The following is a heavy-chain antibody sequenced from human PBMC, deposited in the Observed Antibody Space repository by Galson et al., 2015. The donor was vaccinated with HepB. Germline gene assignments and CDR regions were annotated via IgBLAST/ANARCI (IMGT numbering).Heavy chain of an antibody. CDR2: IWYDGSNK. CDR1: GFTFSSYG. J-gene: IGHJ4*02. V-gene: IGHV3-33*08. D-gene: IGHD6-13*01. CDR3: ARGIAAAGLTVGSFDY. Sequence: SLRLSCAASGFTFSSYGMHWVRQAPGKGLEWVAVIWYDGSNKYYADSVKGRFTISRDNSKNTLYLQMNSLRAEDTAVYYCARGIAAAGLTVGSFDYWGQGTLVTVSS.